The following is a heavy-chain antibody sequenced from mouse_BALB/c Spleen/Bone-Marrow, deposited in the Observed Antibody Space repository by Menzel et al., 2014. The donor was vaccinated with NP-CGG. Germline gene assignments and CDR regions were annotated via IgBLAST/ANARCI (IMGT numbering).Heavy chain of an antibody. Sequence: EVNVVESGGGLVQPGGSRKLSCAASGFTFSSFGMHWVRQAPEKGLVWVAYISSGSSTIFYADIVTGRFAISRDNPKNTLYLQITSIRSEDTAIYYCTRGGNWEKFDYWGQCTTRTVSS. CDR3: TRGGNWEKFDY. CDR1: GFTFSSFG. D-gene: IGHD4-1*01. V-gene: IGHV5-17*02. J-gene: IGHJ2*01. CDR2: ISSGSSTI.